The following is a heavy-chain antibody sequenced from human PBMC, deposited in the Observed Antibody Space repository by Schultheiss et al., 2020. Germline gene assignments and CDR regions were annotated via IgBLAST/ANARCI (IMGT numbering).Heavy chain of an antibody. CDR1: GGSFSGYY. Sequence: SETLSLTCAVYGGSFSGYYWSWIRQPPGRGLEYVGFIYYSGSTNYNPSLKSRVTISVDTSKNQFSLKLTSVTAADTAVYYCARGKSPFDYWGQGTLVTVSS. CDR2: IYYSGST. V-gene: IGHV4-59*01. CDR3: ARGKSPFDY. J-gene: IGHJ4*02.